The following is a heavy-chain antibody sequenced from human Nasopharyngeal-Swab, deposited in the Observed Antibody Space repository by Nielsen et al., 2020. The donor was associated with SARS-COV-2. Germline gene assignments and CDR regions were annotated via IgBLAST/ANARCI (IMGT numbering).Heavy chain of an antibody. CDR3: ARHLFPRGDYYGMDV. V-gene: IGHV5-51*01. CDR2: IYPGDSDT. D-gene: IGHD2-15*01. Sequence: VRQMPGKGLEWMGIIYPGDSDTRYSPSLQGQVTISADKSISTAYLQWSSLKASDTAIYYCARHLFPRGDYYGMDVWGQGTTVTVSS. J-gene: IGHJ6*02.